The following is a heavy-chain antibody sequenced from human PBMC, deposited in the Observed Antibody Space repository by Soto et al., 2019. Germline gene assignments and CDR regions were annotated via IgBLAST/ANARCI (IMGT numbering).Heavy chain of an antibody. Sequence: PSETLSVTYTVSGGSISSYYWSWIRQPPGKGLEWIGYIYYSGSTNYNPSLKSRVTISVDTSKNQFSLKLSSVTAADTAVYYCARGGRAPSNFDYWGQGTLVTVSS. D-gene: IGHD3-16*01. V-gene: IGHV4-59*01. CDR2: IYYSGST. CDR3: ARGGRAPSNFDY. CDR1: GGSISSYY. J-gene: IGHJ4*02.